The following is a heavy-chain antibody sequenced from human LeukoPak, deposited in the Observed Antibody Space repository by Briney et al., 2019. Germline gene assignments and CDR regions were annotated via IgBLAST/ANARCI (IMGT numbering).Heavy chain of an antibody. CDR2: INPDGRDT. J-gene: IGHJ1*01. CDR1: GFTVSSNY. D-gene: IGHD2-21*02. CDR3: TSWGDTTAEYFQR. V-gene: IGHV3-7*01. Sequence: PGGSLRLSCVASGFTVSSNYMSWVRQAPGKGLEWVAHINPDGRDTYYVDSVKGRFTISRDNAQNSMYLQMNSLRVEDTAVYYCTSWGDTTAEYFQRWGQGTLVTVSS.